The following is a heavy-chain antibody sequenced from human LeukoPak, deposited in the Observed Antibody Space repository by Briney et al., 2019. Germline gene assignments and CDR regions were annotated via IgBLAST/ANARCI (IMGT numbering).Heavy chain of an antibody. CDR1: GGSISSYY. CDR3: ARARRDYYDSSGYYYWLFDY. Sequence: PSETLSLTCTVSGGSISSYYWSWIRQPPGKGLEWIGYIYYSGSTNYNPSLKSRVTISVDTSKNQFSLKLSSVTAADTAVYYCARARRDYYDSSGYYYWLFDYWGQGTLVTVSS. CDR2: IYYSGST. J-gene: IGHJ4*02. V-gene: IGHV4-59*01. D-gene: IGHD3-22*01.